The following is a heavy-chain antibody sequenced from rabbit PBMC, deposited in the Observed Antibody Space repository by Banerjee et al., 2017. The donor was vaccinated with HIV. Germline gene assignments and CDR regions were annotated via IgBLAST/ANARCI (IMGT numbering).Heavy chain of an antibody. CDR2: IAGGSSAFT. V-gene: IGHV1S40*01. J-gene: IGHJ6*01. D-gene: IGHD6-1*01. CDR3: ARTIEWTAYDL. Sequence: SCIAGGSSAFTYSATWAKGRFTCSKTSSTTVTLQMTSLTVADTATYFCARTIEWTAYDLWGPGTLVTVS.